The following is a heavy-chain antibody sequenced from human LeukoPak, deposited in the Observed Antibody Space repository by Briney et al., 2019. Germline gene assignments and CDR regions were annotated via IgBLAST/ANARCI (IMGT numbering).Heavy chain of an antibody. CDR1: GFTFSSYS. J-gene: IGHJ4*02. Sequence: GGSLRLSCAASGFTFSSYSMNWVRQAPGKGLEWVSSISSSSSYIYYADSVKGRFTISRDNAKNSLYLQMNSLRAEDTAVYYCARDAQPPHIATAGPDYWGQGTLVTVSS. D-gene: IGHD6-13*01. CDR3: ARDAQPPHIATAGPDY. CDR2: ISSSSSYI. V-gene: IGHV3-21*01.